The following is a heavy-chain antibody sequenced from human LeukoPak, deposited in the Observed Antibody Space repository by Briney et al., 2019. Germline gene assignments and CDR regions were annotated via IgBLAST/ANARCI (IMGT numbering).Heavy chain of an antibody. CDR2: ISRSSTSL. Sequence: GGSLRLSCAASGFTFSTYGMTWVRQAPGKGLEWVSTISRSSTSLFYADSVRGRFTISRDDAKNSVSLQMNTLTAEDTAVYYCARERDDYYFDYWGQGTLVTVSS. D-gene: IGHD3-3*01. V-gene: IGHV3-21*01. J-gene: IGHJ4*02. CDR1: GFTFSTYG. CDR3: ARERDDYYFDY.